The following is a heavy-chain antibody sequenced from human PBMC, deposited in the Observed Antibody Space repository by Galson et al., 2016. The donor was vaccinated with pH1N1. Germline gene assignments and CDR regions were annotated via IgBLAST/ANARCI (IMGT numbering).Heavy chain of an antibody. D-gene: IGHD1-26*01. V-gene: IGHV1-18*01. CDR1: GYTFTSYG. CDR2: ISAYNGNT. Sequence: QSGAEVKKPGESLKISCKASGYTFTSYGINWVRQAPGQGLEWMGWISAYNGNTNYAQKLQGRVTMTTDTSTSTAYMELRSLRSDDTAVYYCARVVEWELGRWFDPWGQGTLVTVSS. J-gene: IGHJ5*02. CDR3: ARVVEWELGRWFDP.